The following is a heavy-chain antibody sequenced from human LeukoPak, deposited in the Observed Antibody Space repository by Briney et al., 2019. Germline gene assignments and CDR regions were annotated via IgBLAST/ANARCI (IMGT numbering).Heavy chain of an antibody. CDR1: GFMFSSHG. CDR3: ASRSGRYSDDAFDI. CDR2: TSYDGSKE. J-gene: IGHJ3*02. D-gene: IGHD1-26*01. Sequence: PGGSLRLSCVASGFMFSSHGMHWVRQAPGKGLEWVAVTSYDGSKEHYADSVKGRFPISRDNSKNMLYLQMESLRPEDTAVYYCASRSGRYSDDAFDIWGQGTVVTVSS. V-gene: IGHV3-30*03.